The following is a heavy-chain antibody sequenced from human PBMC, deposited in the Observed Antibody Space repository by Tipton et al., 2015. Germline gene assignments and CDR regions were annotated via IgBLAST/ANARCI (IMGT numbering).Heavy chain of an antibody. D-gene: IGHD3-22*01. CDR1: GGSVSSYY. Sequence: TLSLTCTVSGGSVSSYYWSWIRQPPGKGLEWIGYIYYDGSTNYNPSLKSRVTISVDTSKNQFSLNLSSATAADTAVYYCARVRYDSSGYQNWYFDLWGRGTLVTVSS. CDR3: ARVRYDSSGYQNWYFDL. J-gene: IGHJ2*01. V-gene: IGHV4-59*02. CDR2: IYYDGST.